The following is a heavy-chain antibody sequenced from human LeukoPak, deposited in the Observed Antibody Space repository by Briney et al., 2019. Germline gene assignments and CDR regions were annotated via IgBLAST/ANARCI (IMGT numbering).Heavy chain of an antibody. CDR1: GGSISSSSYY. D-gene: IGHD3-22*01. Sequence: PSETLSLTCTVSGGSISSSSYYWGWIRQPPGKGQEWIGSIYYSGSTYYNPSLESRVTISVDTSKNQFSLRLSSVTAADTADYYCARHRGYYYARDAFDIWGQGTMVTVSS. CDR2: IYYSGST. V-gene: IGHV4-39*01. CDR3: ARHRGYYYARDAFDI. J-gene: IGHJ3*02.